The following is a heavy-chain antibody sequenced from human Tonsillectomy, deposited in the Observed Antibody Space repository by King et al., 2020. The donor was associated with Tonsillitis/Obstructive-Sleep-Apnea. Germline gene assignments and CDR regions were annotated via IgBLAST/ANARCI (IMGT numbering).Heavy chain of an antibody. CDR3: ARDDYYGSGSYRYYYGLDV. CDR2: IWYDRSNT. V-gene: IGHV3-33*01. J-gene: IGHJ6*02. D-gene: IGHD3-10*01. Sequence: GQLVQSGGGVVQPGGSLTLSCAASGFTFSTYGMHWVRQAPGKGLEWVAAIWYDRSNTYYADSLKGRFTISRDNSKNTLYLQMNSLRAEDTALYYCARDDYYGSGSYRYYYGLDVWGQGTTVTVSS. CDR1: GFTFSTYG.